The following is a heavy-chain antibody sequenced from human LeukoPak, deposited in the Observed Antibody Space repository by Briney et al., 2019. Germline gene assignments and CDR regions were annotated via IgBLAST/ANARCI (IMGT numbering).Heavy chain of an antibody. CDR1: GYTFTGYY. Sequence: ASVKVSCKASGYTFTGYYMHWVRQAPGQGLEWMGIINPSGGSTSYAQKFQGRVTMTRDTSTSTVYMELSSLRPEDTAVYYCARDQATTVVTPGVDNAFDIWGQGTMVTVSS. CDR3: ARDQATTVVTPGVDNAFDI. CDR2: INPSGGST. D-gene: IGHD4-23*01. V-gene: IGHV1-46*01. J-gene: IGHJ3*02.